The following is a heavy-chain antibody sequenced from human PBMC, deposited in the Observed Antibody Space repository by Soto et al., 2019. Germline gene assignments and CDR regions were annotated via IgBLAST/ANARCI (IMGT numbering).Heavy chain of an antibody. CDR1: GFSGNNNY. CDR3: AIYGDNAFFQS. Sequence: PGGSLRLSCAASGFSGNNNYMTWVRQAPGKGLEWVSLIYSGGSTTYADSVKGRFTISRDNSKNTLYLQMNSLRAEDTAVYYCAIYGDNAFFQSWGQGTLVTVSS. V-gene: IGHV3-53*01. D-gene: IGHD4-17*01. CDR2: IYSGGST. J-gene: IGHJ5*02.